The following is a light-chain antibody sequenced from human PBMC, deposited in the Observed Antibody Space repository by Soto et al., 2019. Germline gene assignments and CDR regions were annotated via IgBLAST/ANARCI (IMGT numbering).Light chain of an antibody. J-gene: IGKJ1*01. CDR3: QQYGDSPT. V-gene: IGKV3-20*01. CDR1: QSVSAGY. Sequence: IVLTQSPATLSLSPGERASLSCRASQSVSAGYFAWYQKKPGPAPRLLIYETSSRTTGIPDRFSGSGSGTDVTLTITGLEPEDFAGYYRQQYGDSPTFGQGTKVEIK. CDR2: ETS.